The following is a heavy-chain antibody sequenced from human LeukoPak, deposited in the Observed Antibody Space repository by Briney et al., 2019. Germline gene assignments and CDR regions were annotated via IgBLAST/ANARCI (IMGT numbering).Heavy chain of an antibody. CDR2: IYYDGSNQ. Sequence: PGRSLRLSCVVSGLRFRNYGMHWVRQAPGKGLEWVAVIYYDGSNQYYADSVKGRFTVSRDNAKNTLYLQMDSLRAEDTAVYYCARTAGRTFDYWGQGTLVTVSS. J-gene: IGHJ4*02. CDR1: GLRFRNYG. D-gene: IGHD6-6*01. V-gene: IGHV3-33*01. CDR3: ARTAGRTFDY.